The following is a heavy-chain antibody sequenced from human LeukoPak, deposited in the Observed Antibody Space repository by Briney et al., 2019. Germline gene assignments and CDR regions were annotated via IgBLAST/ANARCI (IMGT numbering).Heavy chain of an antibody. J-gene: IGHJ4*02. Sequence: SVKVSCKASGGTFSSYAISWVRQAPGQGLEWMGGIIPIFGTANYAQKFQGRVTITADESTSTAYMELSSLRSEDMAVYYCARISLFDYERNYYFDYWGQGTLVTVSS. V-gene: IGHV1-69*13. CDR1: GGTFSSYA. CDR3: ARISLFDYERNYYFDY. D-gene: IGHD4/OR15-4a*01. CDR2: IIPIFGTA.